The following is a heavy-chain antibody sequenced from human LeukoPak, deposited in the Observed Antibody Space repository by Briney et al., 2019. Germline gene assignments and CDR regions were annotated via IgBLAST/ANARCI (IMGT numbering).Heavy chain of an antibody. J-gene: IGHJ4*02. CDR3: ARDRHYYDSSGSKGVMGS. D-gene: IGHD3-22*01. CDR1: GYTFTSYY. CDR2: INPSGGST. V-gene: IGHV1-46*01. Sequence: ASVKVSCKASGYTFTSYYMHWLRQAPGQGLEWMGIINPSGGSTSYAQKFQGRVTMTRDMSTSTVYMDLSSLRSEDMAVYYCARDRHYYDSSGSKGVMGSWGQGTLVTVSS.